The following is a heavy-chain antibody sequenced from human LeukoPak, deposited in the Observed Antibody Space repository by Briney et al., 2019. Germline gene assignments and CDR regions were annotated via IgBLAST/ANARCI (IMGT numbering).Heavy chain of an antibody. V-gene: IGHV3-53*01. CDR1: GFTVSSNY. Sequence: GGSLRLSCAASGFTVSSNYMSWVRQAPGKGLEWVSVIYSGGSTYYADSMKGRFTISRDNSKNTLYLQMNSLRAEDTAVYYCARVSGSEIYYFDYWGQGTLVTVSS. D-gene: IGHD3-10*01. J-gene: IGHJ4*02. CDR3: ARVSGSEIYYFDY. CDR2: IYSGGST.